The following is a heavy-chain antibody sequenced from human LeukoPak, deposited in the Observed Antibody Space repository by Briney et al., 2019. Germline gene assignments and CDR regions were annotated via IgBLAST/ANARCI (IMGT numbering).Heavy chain of an antibody. Sequence: SETLSLTCTVSGYSISSGYYWGWIRQPPGKGLEWIGSIYHSGSTYYNPSLKSRVTISVDTSKNQFSLKLSSVTAADTAVYYCARDLGRVANDYYFDYWGQGTLVTVSS. D-gene: IGHD4/OR15-4a*01. V-gene: IGHV4-38-2*02. CDR3: ARDLGRVANDYYFDY. CDR2: IYHSGST. CDR1: GYSISSGYY. J-gene: IGHJ4*02.